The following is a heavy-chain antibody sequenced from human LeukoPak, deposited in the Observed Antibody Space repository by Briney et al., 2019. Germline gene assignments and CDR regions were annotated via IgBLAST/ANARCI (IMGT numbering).Heavy chain of an antibody. CDR3: AKERLWFGELFPFDY. V-gene: IGHV3-30*18. J-gene: IGHJ4*02. CDR1: GFTFSSYG. D-gene: IGHD3-10*01. CDR2: ISYDGSNK. Sequence: GGSLRLSCAASGFTFSSYGMHWVRQAPGKGLEWVAVISYDGSNKYYADSVKGRFTISRDNSENTLYLQMNSLRAEDTAVYYCAKERLWFGELFPFDYWGQGTLVTVSS.